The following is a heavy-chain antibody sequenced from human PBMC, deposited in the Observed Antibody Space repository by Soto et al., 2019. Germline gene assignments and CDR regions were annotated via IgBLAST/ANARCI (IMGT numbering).Heavy chain of an antibody. V-gene: IGHV1-3*01. CDR2: INAGNGNT. Sequence: ASVKVSCKASGYTFTSYAMHWVRQAPGQRLEWMGWINAGNGNTKYSQKLQGRVTMTTDTSTSTAYMELRSLRSDDTAVYYCARNPSYSSSWWGYYYYYMDVWGKGTTVTVSS. CDR3: ARNPSYSSSWWGYYYYYMDV. J-gene: IGHJ6*03. D-gene: IGHD6-13*01. CDR1: GYTFTSYA.